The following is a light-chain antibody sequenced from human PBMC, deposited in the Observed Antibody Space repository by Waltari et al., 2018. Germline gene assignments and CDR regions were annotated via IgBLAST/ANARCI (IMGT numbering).Light chain of an antibody. V-gene: IGKV3-11*01. CDR3: QQRSNWWT. J-gene: IGKJ1*01. Sequence: IVLTQSLATLSLSPGETPTLSCRASQSVRSYLAWYQQKPGQAPRLLIYDASNRATGIPARFSGSGSGTDFTLTISSLEPEDFAVYYCQQRSNWWTFGQGTKVEIK. CDR2: DAS. CDR1: QSVRSY.